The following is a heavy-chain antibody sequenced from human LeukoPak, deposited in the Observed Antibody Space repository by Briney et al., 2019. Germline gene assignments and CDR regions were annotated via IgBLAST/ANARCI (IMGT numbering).Heavy chain of an antibody. J-gene: IGHJ4*02. CDR1: GGSISGDYY. V-gene: IGHV4-30-4*01. D-gene: IGHD4-23*01. CDR3: AGSTVVTPRLFDY. CDR2: IYYSGST. Sequence: SQTLSLTCTVSGGSISGDYYWSWIRQPPGKGLEWIGYIYYSGSTYYNPSLKSRVTISVDTSKNQFSLKLSSVTAADTAVYYCAGSTVVTPRLFDYWGQGTLVTVSS.